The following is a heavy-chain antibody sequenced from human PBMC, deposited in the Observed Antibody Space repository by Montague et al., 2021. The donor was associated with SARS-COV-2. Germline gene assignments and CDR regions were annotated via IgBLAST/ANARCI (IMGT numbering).Heavy chain of an antibody. CDR1: GDSVRCGIYH. J-gene: IGHJ5*02. CDR3: AAYYYGGGGRGS. CDR2: ICDGGSA. V-gene: IGHV4-61*01. D-gene: IGHD3-22*01. Sequence: SETLSLTCSVSGDSVRCGIYHWGWIRQSPGKGLEWIGYICDGGSATYKTSLGSRVTMSLDTSSNQFSLNLRSATAADTAVYYCAAYYYGGGGRGSWGQGTLVPGSS.